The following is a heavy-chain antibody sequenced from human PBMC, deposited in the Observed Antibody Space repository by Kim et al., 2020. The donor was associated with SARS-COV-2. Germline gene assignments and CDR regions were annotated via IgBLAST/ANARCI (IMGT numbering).Heavy chain of an antibody. J-gene: IGHJ5*02. CDR2: ISWNSGSI. D-gene: IGHD3-10*01. V-gene: IGHV3-9*01. CDR3: AKSGSGSYFSWFDP. CDR1: GFTFDDYA. Sequence: GGSLRLSCAASGFTFDDYAMHWVRQAPGKGLEWVSGISWNSGSIGYADSVKGRFTISRDNAKNSLYLQMNSLRAEDTALYYCAKSGSGSYFSWFDPWGQGTLVTVSS.